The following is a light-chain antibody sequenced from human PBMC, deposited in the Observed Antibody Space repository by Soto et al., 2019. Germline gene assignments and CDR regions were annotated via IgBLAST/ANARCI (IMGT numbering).Light chain of an antibody. Sequence: DIVMTQSPDSLAVSLGERATINCKSSQSVLYSPNNLNYLAWYQQKAGQPPKVLIYWASTRQSGVPDRFSGSGSGTYFTLTISSLQAEDVAVYYCQQYYSAPQTFGQGTKLEIK. CDR3: QQYYSAPQT. CDR2: WAS. J-gene: IGKJ2*01. CDR1: QSVLYSPNNLNY. V-gene: IGKV4-1*01.